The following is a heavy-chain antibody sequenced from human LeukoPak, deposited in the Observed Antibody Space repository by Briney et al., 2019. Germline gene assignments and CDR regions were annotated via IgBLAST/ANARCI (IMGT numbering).Heavy chain of an antibody. CDR3: ARLTYYYDSSGYYYIDC. CDR2: IYYSGST. D-gene: IGHD3-22*01. V-gene: IGHV4-39*01. CDR1: GGSISSSSYY. Sequence: SETLSLTCTVSGGSISSSSYYWGWIRQPPGKGLEWIGSIYYSGSTYYNPSLKSRVTISVDTSKNQFSLKLSSVTAADTAVYYCARLTYYYDSSGYYYIDCWGQGTLVTVSS. J-gene: IGHJ4*02.